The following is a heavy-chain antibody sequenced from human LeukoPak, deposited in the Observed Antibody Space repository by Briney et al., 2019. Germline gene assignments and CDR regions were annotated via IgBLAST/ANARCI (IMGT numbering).Heavy chain of an antibody. Sequence: GGSLRLSCAASGFTFSSSAMHWVRQASGKGLEWVGRIRSKANSYATAYAASVKGRFTISRDDSKNTAYLQMNSLKTEDTAVYYCTRTSRYYDSSGYYHLADWGQGTLVTVSS. CDR3: TRTSRYYDSSGYYHLAD. V-gene: IGHV3-73*01. J-gene: IGHJ4*02. CDR2: IRSKANSYAT. CDR1: GFTFSSSA. D-gene: IGHD3-22*01.